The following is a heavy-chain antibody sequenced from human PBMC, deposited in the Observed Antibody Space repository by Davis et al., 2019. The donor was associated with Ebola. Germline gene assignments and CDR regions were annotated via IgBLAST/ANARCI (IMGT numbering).Heavy chain of an antibody. V-gene: IGHV3-30*18. J-gene: IGHJ6*04. Sequence: GGSLRLSCAASGFTFSSYGMHWVRQAPGKGLEWVAVISYDGSNKYYADSVKGRFTISRDNSKNTLYLQMNSLRAEDTAVYYCAKRIAAADYYYYYGMDVWGKGTTVTVSS. CDR2: ISYDGSNK. D-gene: IGHD6-13*01. CDR1: GFTFSSYG. CDR3: AKRIAAADYYYYYGMDV.